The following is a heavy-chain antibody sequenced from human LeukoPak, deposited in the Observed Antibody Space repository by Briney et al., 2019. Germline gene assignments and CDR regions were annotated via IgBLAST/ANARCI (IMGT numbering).Heavy chain of an antibody. CDR1: GGSISGGDYY. V-gene: IGHV4-30-4*01. CDR2: IYYSGST. CDR3: AATLESGDV. D-gene: IGHD3-3*01. Sequence: PSQTLSLTCSVSGGSISGGDYYWSWIRQPPGRGLEWIGYIYYSGSTYYNPSLKSRVTISVDTSKNQFSLKLSSVTAADTAVYYCAATLESGDVWGQGTTVTVSS. J-gene: IGHJ6*02.